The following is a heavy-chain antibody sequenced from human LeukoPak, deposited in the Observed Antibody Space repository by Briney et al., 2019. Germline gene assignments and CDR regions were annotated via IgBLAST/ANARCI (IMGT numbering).Heavy chain of an antibody. V-gene: IGHV3-48*02. J-gene: IGHJ6*02. CDR2: ISRSSNIM. Sequence: GGSLRLSCAASVFTFSDYSMNWVRQAPGKGLEWISYISRSSNIMNYANSVKGRFTISRSTAKNSLYLQMNSLRDEDTAINYCARDRRDYYYYGMDVWGQGTTVTVSS. CDR3: ARDRRDYYYYGMDV. CDR1: VFTFSDYS.